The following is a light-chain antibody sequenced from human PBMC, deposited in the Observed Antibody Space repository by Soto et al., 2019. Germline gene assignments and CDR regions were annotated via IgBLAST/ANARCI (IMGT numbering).Light chain of an antibody. J-gene: IGLJ1*01. CDR2: EVN. CDR3: SSYSGSDNV. V-gene: IGLV2-8*01. Sequence: SALTQPPSASGSPGQSVTISCTGTSSNVGRYSFVSWYQQHPGKAPKLVIYEVNKRPSGVPDRFSGSKSGNTASLTVSGLQSEDEADYYCSSYSGSDNVFGTGTKVTVL. CDR1: SSNVGRYSF.